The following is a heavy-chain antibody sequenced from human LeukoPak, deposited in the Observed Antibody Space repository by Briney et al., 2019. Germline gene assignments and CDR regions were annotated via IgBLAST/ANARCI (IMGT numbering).Heavy chain of an antibody. CDR3: ARPWVS. CDR1: GGSVSAYY. D-gene: IGHD7-27*01. J-gene: IGHJ5*02. V-gene: IGHV4-34*01. Sequence: SETLSLTCAVSGGSVSAYYWSWIRQPPGKGLEWIGEISDSGSTNYNPSLKSRLTISVDTSKNHFSLKLSSVTAAGTAIYYCARPWVSWGQGTLVTVSS. CDR2: ISDSGST.